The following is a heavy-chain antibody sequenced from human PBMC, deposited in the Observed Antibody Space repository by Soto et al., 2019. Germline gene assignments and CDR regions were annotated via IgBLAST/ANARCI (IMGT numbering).Heavy chain of an antibody. V-gene: IGHV4-39*01. CDR3: ASQALRYFDWGDY. D-gene: IGHD3-9*01. CDR2: IYYSGST. CDR1: GGSISSSSYY. Sequence: QLQLQESGPGLVKPSETLSLTCTVSGGSISSSSYYWGWIRQPPGKGLEWIGSIYYSGSTYYNPSLKSRVTISVDTSKNQFSLKLSSVTAADTAVYYCASQALRYFDWGDYWGQGTLVTVSS. J-gene: IGHJ4*02.